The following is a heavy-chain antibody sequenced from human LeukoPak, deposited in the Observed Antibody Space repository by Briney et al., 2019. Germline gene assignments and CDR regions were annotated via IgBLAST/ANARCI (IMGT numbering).Heavy chain of an antibody. D-gene: IGHD3-22*01. CDR2: IRYDGSNK. J-gene: IGHJ4*02. Sequence: GGSLRLSCAASGFTVSSNYMSWVRQAPGKGLEWVAFIRYDGSNKYYADSVKGRSTISRDNSKNTLYLQMNSLRAEDTAVYYCAKAPYYYDSSGPDYWGQGTLVTVSS. V-gene: IGHV3-30*02. CDR3: AKAPYYYDSSGPDY. CDR1: GFTVSSNY.